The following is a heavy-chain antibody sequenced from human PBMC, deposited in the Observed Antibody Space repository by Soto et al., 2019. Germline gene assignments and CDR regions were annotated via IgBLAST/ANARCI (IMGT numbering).Heavy chain of an antibody. CDR2: ISSTTNYI. CDR1: GFTFTRYS. Sequence: WGSLRLSCAASGFTFTRYSISFFRQSPGKGLEWVSSISSTTNYIYYGDSMKGRFTISRDNAKNSLYLEMNSPRAEDTAVYYCARESEDLTSNFDYWGQGTLVTVSS. V-gene: IGHV3-21*06. J-gene: IGHJ4*02. CDR3: ARESEDLTSNFDY.